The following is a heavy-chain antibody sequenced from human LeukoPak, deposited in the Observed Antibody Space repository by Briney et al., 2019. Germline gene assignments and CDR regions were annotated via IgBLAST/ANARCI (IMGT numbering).Heavy chain of an antibody. Sequence: PGGSLRLSCAASGFTFSSYEMNWVRQAPGKGLEWVSYISSSGSTIHYADSVKGRFTISRDNAKNSLYLQMSSLRVEDTAVYYCARGQGYHPVWGQGTLVTVSS. D-gene: IGHD5-18*01. V-gene: IGHV3-48*03. J-gene: IGHJ4*02. CDR1: GFTFSSYE. CDR2: ISSSGSTI. CDR3: ARGQGYHPV.